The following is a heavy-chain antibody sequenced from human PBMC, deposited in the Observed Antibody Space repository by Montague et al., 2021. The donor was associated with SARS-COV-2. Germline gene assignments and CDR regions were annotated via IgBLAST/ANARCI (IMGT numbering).Heavy chain of an antibody. CDR2: IYYSGCT. V-gene: IGHV4-39*01. J-gene: IGHJ5*02. Sequence: SETLSLTCTVSGCSISSSSYYWGWIRQPPGKGLEWIGCIYYSGCTYYNPSLKSRVSISVDTSKNQFSLKLSSVTAADTAVYYCARKEMRYSSIWSTGGNWFEPWGQGTLGTVSS. CDR1: GCSISSSSYY. D-gene: IGHD6-13*01. CDR3: ARKEMRYSSIWSTGGNWFEP.